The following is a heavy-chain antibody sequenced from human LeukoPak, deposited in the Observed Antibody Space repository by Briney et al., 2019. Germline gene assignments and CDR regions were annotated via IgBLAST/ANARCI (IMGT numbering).Heavy chain of an antibody. D-gene: IGHD5-24*01. J-gene: IGHJ4*02. CDR2: INHSGST. CDR1: GGSFSGYY. CDR3: ARIRRDGYNSYFDY. V-gene: IGHV4-34*01. Sequence: SETLSLTCAVYGGSFSGYYWSWIRQPPGKGLEWIGEINHSGSTNYNPSLKSRVTISVDTSKNQFSLKLSSVTAADTAAYYCARIRRDGYNSYFDYWGQGTLVTVSS.